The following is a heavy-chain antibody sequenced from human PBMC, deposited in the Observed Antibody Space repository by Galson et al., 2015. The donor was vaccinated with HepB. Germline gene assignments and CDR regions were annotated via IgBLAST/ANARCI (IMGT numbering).Heavy chain of an antibody. Sequence: PALVKPTQTLTLTCTFSGFSLSTSGVGVGWIRQPSGKALEWLALIYWDDDKRYSPSLKSRLTITKDTSKNQVVLTMTNMDPVDTATYYCAHTGGDYYWDRGRFDYWGQGTLVTVSS. J-gene: IGHJ4*02. CDR1: GFSLSTSGVG. CDR3: AHTGGDYYWDRGRFDY. CDR2: IYWDDDK. D-gene: IGHD2-21*01. V-gene: IGHV2-5*02.